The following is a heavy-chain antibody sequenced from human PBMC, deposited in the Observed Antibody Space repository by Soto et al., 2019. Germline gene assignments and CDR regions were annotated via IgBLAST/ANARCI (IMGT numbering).Heavy chain of an antibody. CDR2: ISHDETTK. J-gene: IGHJ4*02. CDR3: ARTRNYIVATPPDY. V-gene: IGHV3-30-3*01. CDR1: GFTFSNYA. D-gene: IGHD5-12*01. Sequence: QVQRVESGGGVVQPGPSLRCSCAASGFTFSNYAMHWVRQAPGKGLEWVAVISHDETTKYYVDSVKGRFTISRDNSKNTLYLQMDSLRVEDTALYYCARTRNYIVATPPDYWGQGTLVTVSS.